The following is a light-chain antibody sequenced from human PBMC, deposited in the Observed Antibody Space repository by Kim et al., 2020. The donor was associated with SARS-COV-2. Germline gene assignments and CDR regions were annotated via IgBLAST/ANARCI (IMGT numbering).Light chain of an antibody. CDR1: DSDIGAHKC. CDR2: DVT. Sequence: QSALTQPASVSGSPGQSITISCAGGDSDIGAHKCVSWYQQRPGEAPKVIIYDVTQRPSGVPNRFSGSRSANTASLTISGLQADDEADYYCSSCRGITWVFGGGTQLTVL. V-gene: IGLV2-14*01. CDR3: SSCRGITWV. J-gene: IGLJ2*01.